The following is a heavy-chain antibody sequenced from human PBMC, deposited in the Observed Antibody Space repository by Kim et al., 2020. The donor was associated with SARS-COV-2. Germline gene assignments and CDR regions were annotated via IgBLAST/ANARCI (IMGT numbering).Heavy chain of an antibody. CDR3: AREYGPGAFDI. CDR2: INWNGGST. D-gene: IGHD4-17*01. Sequence: GGSLRLSCAASGFTSDDYDMSWVRQAPGKGLEWVSGINWNGGSTSYADSVKGRFTISRDNAKNSLYLQMNSLRAEDTALYYCAREYGPGAFDIWGQGTMVTVSS. V-gene: IGHV3-20*04. CDR1: GFTSDDYD. J-gene: IGHJ3*02.